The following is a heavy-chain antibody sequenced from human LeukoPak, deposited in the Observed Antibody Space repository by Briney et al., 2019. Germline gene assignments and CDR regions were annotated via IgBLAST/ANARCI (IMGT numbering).Heavy chain of an antibody. CDR2: INAGNGNT. J-gene: IGHJ6*02. V-gene: IGHV1-3*01. D-gene: IGHD3-10*01. Sequence: ASVKVSCKASGYTFTSYAMHWVRQAPGQRLEWMGWINAGNGNTKYSQKFQGRVTITRDTSASTAYMELSSLRSEDTAVYYCARGRSHYYGSGSYRAPRTLPPSDVWGQGTTVTVSS. CDR3: ARGRSHYYGSGSYRAPRTLPPSDV. CDR1: GYTFTSYA.